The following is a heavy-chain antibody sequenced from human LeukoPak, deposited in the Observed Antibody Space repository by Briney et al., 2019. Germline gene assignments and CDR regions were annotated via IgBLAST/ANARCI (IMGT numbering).Heavy chain of an antibody. V-gene: IGHV3-48*01. CDR3: ARGPPVAGYIFDY. J-gene: IGHJ4*02. CDR1: GFTFSSYE. Sequence: GGSLRLSCAASGFTFSSYEMNWVRQAPGKGLEWVSYISSSSSTIYYADSVKGRFTISRDNAKNSLYLQMNSLRAEDTAVYYCARGPPVAGYIFDYWGQGTLVTVSS. CDR2: ISSSSSTI. D-gene: IGHD6-19*01.